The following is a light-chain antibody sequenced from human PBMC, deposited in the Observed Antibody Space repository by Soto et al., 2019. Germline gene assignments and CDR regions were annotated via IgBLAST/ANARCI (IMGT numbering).Light chain of an antibody. CDR2: DVS. CDR1: SSDVGGYNY. Sequence: QSALTQPASVSGSPGQSITISCTGTSSDVGGYNYVSWYQQYPGKAPKLMIYDVSNRPSGVSNRFSGSKSGNTASLTISGLQAEDEADYYCSSYTISSTVVFGGGTKLTV. CDR3: SSYTISSTVV. J-gene: IGLJ2*01. V-gene: IGLV2-14*03.